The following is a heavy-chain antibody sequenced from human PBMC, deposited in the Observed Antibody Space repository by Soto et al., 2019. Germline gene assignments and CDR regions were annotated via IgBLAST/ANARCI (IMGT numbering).Heavy chain of an antibody. D-gene: IGHD6-13*01. Sequence: SETLSLTCTVSGGSISSYYWSWIRQPPGKGLEWIGYIYYSGSTNYNPSIKSRVNISVDTSKNQFSLKLSSVTAADTAVYYCARRSSSWDGPYYYYMDVWGKGTTVTVSS. CDR1: GGSISSYY. CDR3: ARRSSSWDGPYYYYMDV. V-gene: IGHV4-59*08. J-gene: IGHJ6*03. CDR2: IYYSGST.